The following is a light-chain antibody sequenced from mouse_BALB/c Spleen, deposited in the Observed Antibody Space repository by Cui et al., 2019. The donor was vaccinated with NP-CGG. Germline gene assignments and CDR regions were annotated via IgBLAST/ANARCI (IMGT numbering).Light chain of an antibody. CDR2: GTN. CDR3: ALWYSNHWV. V-gene: IGLV1*01. Sequence: QAVVTQESALTTSPGKTVTLTCRSSTGAVTTSNYANWVQEKPDHLFTGLIGGTNNRAPGVPARFSGSLIGDKAALTITGAQTEDEAIYFCALWYSNHWVFSGGTKLTVL. CDR1: TGAVTTSNY. J-gene: IGLJ1*01.